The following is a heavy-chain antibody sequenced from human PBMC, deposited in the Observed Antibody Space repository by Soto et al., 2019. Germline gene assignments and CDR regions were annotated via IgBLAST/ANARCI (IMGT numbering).Heavy chain of an antibody. D-gene: IGHD3-9*01. CDR2: LDYSGST. V-gene: IGHV4-39*01. CDR1: GGSITNSNFY. J-gene: IGHJ4*02. Sequence: SETLSLTCTVSGGSITNSNFYSGWIRQSPGQGLEWIGSLDYSGSTYYNPSLKSRVTVSVDTSKNQFSLKLRSVTAEDTAVYFCARHPMVRDFDWLLYYDSWGQGALVTVSS. CDR3: ARHPMVRDFDWLLYYDS.